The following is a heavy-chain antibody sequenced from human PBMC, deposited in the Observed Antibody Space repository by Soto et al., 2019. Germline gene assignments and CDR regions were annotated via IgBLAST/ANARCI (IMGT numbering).Heavy chain of an antibody. V-gene: IGHV1-2*02. Sequence: QVRLVQSGAEVKEPGDSVRVSCEASGYTFTAYHIHWVRQAPGQGLEWMGWINPKFGDTGYAQDFQGRVSMTSDMSISTGYMELSRLTSDDTAIYYCARNMDYYYGRGSGNGHGVWGQGNTVTVFS. D-gene: IGHD3-10*02. CDR2: INPKFGDT. CDR1: GYTFTAYH. CDR3: ARNMDYYYGRGSGNGHGV. J-gene: IGHJ6*02.